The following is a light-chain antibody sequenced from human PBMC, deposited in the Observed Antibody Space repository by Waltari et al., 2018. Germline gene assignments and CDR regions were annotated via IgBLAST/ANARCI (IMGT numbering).Light chain of an antibody. CDR1: QSVSRA. Sequence: ELVLTQSTRTLSLSLGERATVSCRASQSVSRALAWYQQKPGQAPTLLIYGASTRATGIPDRFSGSGSGTDFSLTISRLEPDDFAVYYCQHYLRLPVTFGQGTTVEI. J-gene: IGKJ1*01. V-gene: IGKV3-20*01. CDR3: QHYLRLPVT. CDR2: GAS.